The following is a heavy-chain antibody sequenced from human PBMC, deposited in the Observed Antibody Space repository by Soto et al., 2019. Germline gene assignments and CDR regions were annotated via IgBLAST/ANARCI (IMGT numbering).Heavy chain of an antibody. Sequence: SETLSLTCIVSGESISSSSYYWGWVRQPPGKGLEWIGSIYYSGRTYYNPSFKSRVTISIDTSKNQFSLKLSSVTATDTAVSYCARQRTTVVTQAYFDHWGQGALVTVSS. CDR3: ARQRTTVVTQAYFDH. CDR2: IYYSGRT. J-gene: IGHJ4*02. V-gene: IGHV4-39*01. CDR1: GESISSSSYY. D-gene: IGHD2-21*02.